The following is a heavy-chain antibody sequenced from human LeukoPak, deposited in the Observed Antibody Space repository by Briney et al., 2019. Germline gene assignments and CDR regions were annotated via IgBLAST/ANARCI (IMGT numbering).Heavy chain of an antibody. CDR3: ARVPNYYDSSGYRRNIYFDY. D-gene: IGHD3-22*01. J-gene: IGHJ4*02. Sequence: SETLSLTCTVSGGSISSYYWSWIRQPPGKGLEWIGYISYSGSTNFNPSLKSRVTISVDMSKNQFSLKLSSVTAADTAVYYCARVPNYYDSSGYRRNIYFDYWGQGTLVTVSS. V-gene: IGHV4-59*01. CDR1: GGSISSYY. CDR2: ISYSGST.